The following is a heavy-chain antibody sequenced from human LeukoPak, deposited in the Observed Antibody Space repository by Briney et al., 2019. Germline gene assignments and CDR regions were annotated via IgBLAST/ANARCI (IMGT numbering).Heavy chain of an antibody. CDR2: ISSISAYI. D-gene: IGHD2-2*01. Sequence: GGSLRLSCAASGFSFSDYSMNWVRQAPGKGLEWVSSISSISAYIYYAGSVKGRFTISRDNAKNSLFLQMNSLRAEDTAVYYCARASVPTAHYYFDYWGQGTLVTVSS. V-gene: IGHV3-21*01. CDR1: GFSFSDYS. J-gene: IGHJ4*02. CDR3: ARASVPTAHYYFDY.